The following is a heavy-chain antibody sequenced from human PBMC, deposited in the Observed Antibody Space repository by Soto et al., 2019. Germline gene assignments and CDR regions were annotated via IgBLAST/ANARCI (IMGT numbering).Heavy chain of an antibody. CDR3: ARDADYGGSRGGMDV. CDR2: IYYSGST. CDR1: GGSVNNADYF. V-gene: IGHV4-31*03. D-gene: IGHD4-17*01. Sequence: QVRLEESGPGLVKPSETLSLICSVSGGSVNNADYFWSWIRHHPENGLEWIGYIYYSGSTRYNPSFKHRATLSIDTSKNQCSLRLNSVTVADTAVYFCARDADYGGSRGGMDVWGRGTTVTVSS. J-gene: IGHJ6*02.